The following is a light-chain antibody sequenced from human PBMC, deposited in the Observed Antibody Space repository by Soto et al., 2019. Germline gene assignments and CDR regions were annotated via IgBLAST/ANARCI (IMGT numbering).Light chain of an antibody. J-gene: IGKJ1*01. Sequence: AIPMTQSPSSLSASTGDRVTITCRASQGISGYLAWYQQKPGKAPKLLIYAASTLQSGVQSRFSGSGSGTDFTLTISCLQSEDFATYYCQQYYSYPRTFGQGTKVDI. CDR3: QQYYSYPRT. CDR1: QGISGY. V-gene: IGKV1-8*01. CDR2: AAS.